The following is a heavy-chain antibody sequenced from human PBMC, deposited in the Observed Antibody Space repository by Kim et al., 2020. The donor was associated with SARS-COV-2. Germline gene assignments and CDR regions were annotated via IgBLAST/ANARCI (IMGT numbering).Heavy chain of an antibody. J-gene: IGHJ5*02. CDR1: GYTFTGYY. V-gene: IGHV1-2*02. CDR3: ARAMPVTLRNWFDP. CDR2: INPNSGGT. D-gene: IGHD2-2*01. Sequence: ASVKVSCKASGYTFTGYYMHWVRQAPGQGLEWMGWINPNSGGTNYAQKFQGRVTMTRDTSISTAYMELSRLRSDDTAVYYCARAMPVTLRNWFDPWGQGTLVTVSS.